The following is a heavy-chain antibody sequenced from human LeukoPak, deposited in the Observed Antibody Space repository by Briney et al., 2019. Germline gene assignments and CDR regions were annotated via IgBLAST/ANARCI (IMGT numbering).Heavy chain of an antibody. Sequence: ASVKVSCKASGYTFTGYYMHWVRQAPGQGLEWMGWINPNSGGTNYAQKFQGRVTMTRDTSISTAYMELSRLRSDDTAVYYCARYDYGDIIFDYWGQGTLVTVSS. J-gene: IGHJ4*02. CDR2: INPNSGGT. V-gene: IGHV1-2*02. CDR1: GYTFTGYY. D-gene: IGHD4-17*01. CDR3: ARYDYGDIIFDY.